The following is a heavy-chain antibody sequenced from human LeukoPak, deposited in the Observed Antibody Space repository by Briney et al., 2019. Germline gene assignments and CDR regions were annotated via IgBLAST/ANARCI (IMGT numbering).Heavy chain of an antibody. CDR1: GFNFSIYW. CDR2: IKEDGSAK. J-gene: IGHJ4*02. V-gene: IGHV3-7*01. Sequence: GGSLRLSCAASGFNFSIYWMSWVRQAPGKGLEWVPHIKEDGSAKYYVDSVKGRFTISRENAKNSVYLQMNSLRAEDTAVYYCARECGGDCYSDYWGQGTLVTVSS. CDR3: ARECGGDCYSDY. D-gene: IGHD2-21*02.